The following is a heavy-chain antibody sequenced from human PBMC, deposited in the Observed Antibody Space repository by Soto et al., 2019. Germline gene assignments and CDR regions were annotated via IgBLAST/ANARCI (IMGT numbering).Heavy chain of an antibody. CDR2: IIPIFGTA. Sequence: VRQAPGQGLEWMGGIIPIFGTANYAQKFQGRVTITADESTSTAYMELGSLRSEDTAVYYCARECGADCGYSYGSTDYYGMDVWGQGTTVTVSS. V-gene: IGHV1-69*01. D-gene: IGHD5-18*01. CDR3: ARECGADCGYSYGSTDYYGMDV. J-gene: IGHJ6*02.